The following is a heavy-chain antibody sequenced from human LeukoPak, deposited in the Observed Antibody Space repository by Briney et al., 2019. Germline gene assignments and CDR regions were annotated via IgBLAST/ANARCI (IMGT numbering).Heavy chain of an antibody. Sequence: PGGSLRLSCAASGFTFSSYAMHWVRQAPGKGLGGVAVISYDGSNKYYADSVKGRFTISRDNSKNTLYLQMNSLRAEDTAVYYCARDRHCSSTSCYVYGEYDYWGQGTLVTVSS. CDR3: ARDRHCSSTSCYVYGEYDY. J-gene: IGHJ4*02. V-gene: IGHV3-30*04. CDR1: GFTFSSYA. CDR2: ISYDGSNK. D-gene: IGHD2-2*01.